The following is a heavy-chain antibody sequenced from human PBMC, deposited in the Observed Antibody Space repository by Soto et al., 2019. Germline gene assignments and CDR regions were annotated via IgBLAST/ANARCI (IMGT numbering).Heavy chain of an antibody. CDR1: GSPISSSSYY. CDR2: IYYSGST. J-gene: IGHJ4*02. Sequence: PSETLSRTCTVSGSPISSSSYYWGWIRQTPGKGLEWIGSIYYSGSTYYNPSLKSRVTIAVDTSKNQFSLKLSSVNAADTAAYFCARHSRSARLIGYWGQGTLVTVSS. V-gene: IGHV4-39*01. CDR3: ARHSRSARLIGY. D-gene: IGHD3-22*01.